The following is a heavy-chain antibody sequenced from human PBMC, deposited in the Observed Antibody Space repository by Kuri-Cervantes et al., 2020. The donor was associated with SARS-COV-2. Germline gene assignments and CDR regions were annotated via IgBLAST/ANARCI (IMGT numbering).Heavy chain of an antibody. CDR2: IYYSGST. D-gene: IGHD7-27*01. CDR1: GGSISSYY. V-gene: IGHV4-59*01. CDR3: ARAVGPGNWGGFDY. J-gene: IGHJ4*02. Sequence: SETLSLTCTVSGGSISSYYWSWIRQPPGKGLEWIGYIYYSGSTNYNPSLKSRVTISVDTSKNQFSLKLSSVTAADTAVYYCARAVGPGNWGGFDYWGQGTLVTVSS.